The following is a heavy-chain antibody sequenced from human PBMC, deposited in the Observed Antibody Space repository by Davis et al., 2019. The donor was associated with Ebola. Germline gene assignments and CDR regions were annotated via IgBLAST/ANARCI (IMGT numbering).Heavy chain of an antibody. CDR1: GGSFSGYY. V-gene: IGHV4-34*01. D-gene: IGHD5-12*01. J-gene: IGHJ6*02. CDR3: ARGEKSGYVYYYYYGMDV. CDR2: INHSGST. Sequence: PSETPSLTCAVYGGSFSGYYWSWIRQPPGKGLEWIGEINHSGSTNYNPSLKSRVTISVDTSKNQFSLKLSSVTAADTAVYYCARGEKSGYVYYYYYGMDVWGQGTTVTVSS.